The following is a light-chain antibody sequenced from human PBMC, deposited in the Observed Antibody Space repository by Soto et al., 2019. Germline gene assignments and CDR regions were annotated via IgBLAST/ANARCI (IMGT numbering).Light chain of an antibody. CDR2: AAS. J-gene: IGKJ2*01. CDR3: QQSYSTPYT. Sequence: DIQMTQSPSSLSASVGDRVTITCRASQSISSYLNWYQQKPGKAPKLLIYAASSLQSGVPSRFSGSGSGTDFTRTISSRQPEDLATDDCQQSYSTPYTFGQGTKLESK. CDR1: QSISSY. V-gene: IGKV1-39*01.